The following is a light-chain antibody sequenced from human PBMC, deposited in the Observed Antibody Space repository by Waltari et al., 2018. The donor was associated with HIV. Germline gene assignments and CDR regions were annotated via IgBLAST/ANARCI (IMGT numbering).Light chain of an antibody. CDR3: QQYDNWPPWT. CDR2: GVS. J-gene: IGKJ1*01. CDR1: QSIAKN. Sequence: EIVMTQSPATLSVSPGERVTLSCRASQSIAKNLAWYQQKPGQAPRLLMYGVSTRATGIPARFSGSGSWTEFTLTISSLQSEDLAVYYCQQYDNWPPWTFGQGTKVE. V-gene: IGKV3-15*01.